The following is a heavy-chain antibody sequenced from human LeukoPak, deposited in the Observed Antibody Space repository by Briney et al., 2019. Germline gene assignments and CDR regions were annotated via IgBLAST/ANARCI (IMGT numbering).Heavy chain of an antibody. Sequence: GGSLRLSCAASGFTVSNNYMSWVRQAPGKGLEWVSAISSTDAGTYHADSVRGRFTISRDSSKNTLYLQMNSLRAEDAAVYYCAKAPVTSCRGAYCYPFDYWGQGTLVTVSS. CDR3: AKAPVTSCRGAYCYPFDY. J-gene: IGHJ4*02. V-gene: IGHV3-23*01. CDR2: ISSTDAGT. CDR1: GFTVSNNY. D-gene: IGHD2-21*01.